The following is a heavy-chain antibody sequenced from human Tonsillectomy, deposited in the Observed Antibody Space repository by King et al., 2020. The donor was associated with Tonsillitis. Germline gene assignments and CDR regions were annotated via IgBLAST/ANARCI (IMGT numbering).Heavy chain of an antibody. CDR2: IKQDGSEK. CDR1: GFTFSTYW. CDR3: ARSSYYFDSNDY. Sequence: VQLVESGGTLVQPGGSLRLSCAASGFTFSTYWMSWVRQAPGKGLEWVATIKQDGSEKYYVDSVKGRFTISRDNAKNLLYLQMNSLRAEDTAVYYCARSSYYFDSNDYWGQGTLVTVSS. V-gene: IGHV3-7*01. J-gene: IGHJ4*02. D-gene: IGHD3-22*01.